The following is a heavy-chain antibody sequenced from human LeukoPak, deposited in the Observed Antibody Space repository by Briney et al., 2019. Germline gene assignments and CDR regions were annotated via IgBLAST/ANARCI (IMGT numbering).Heavy chain of an antibody. CDR2: INHSGST. D-gene: IGHD4-17*01. Sequence: PSETLSLTCAVYGGSFSGYYWSWIRQPPGKGLEWIGEINHSGSTNYNPSLKSRVTISVDTSKNQFSLKLSSVTAADTAVYYCARGVDYGDYWGRNWFDPWGQGTLVTVSS. CDR1: GGSFSGYY. J-gene: IGHJ5*02. V-gene: IGHV4-34*01. CDR3: ARGVDYGDYWGRNWFDP.